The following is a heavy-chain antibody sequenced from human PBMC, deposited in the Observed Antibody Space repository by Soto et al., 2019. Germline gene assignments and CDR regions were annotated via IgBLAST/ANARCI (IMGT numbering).Heavy chain of an antibody. CDR2: ISGSGGST. Sequence: GGSLRLSCAASGFTFSSYAMSWVRQAPGKGLEWVSAISGSGGSTYYADSVKGRFTISRDNSKNTLYLQMNSLRAEDTAVYYCAKVLSRYYDSSGYPLDYWGQGTLVTVSS. D-gene: IGHD3-22*01. J-gene: IGHJ4*02. CDR3: AKVLSRYYDSSGYPLDY. V-gene: IGHV3-23*01. CDR1: GFTFSSYA.